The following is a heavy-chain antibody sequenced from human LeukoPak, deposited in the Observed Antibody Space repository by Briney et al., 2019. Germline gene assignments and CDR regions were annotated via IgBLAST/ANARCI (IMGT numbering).Heavy chain of an antibody. CDR2: ISAYNGNT. V-gene: IGHV1-18*01. Sequence: GASVKVSCKASGYTFTSYGISWVRQAPGQGLEWMGWISAYNGNTNYAQKLQGRVTMTTDTSTSTAYMELRSLRSDDTAVYYCARDRVPRWITIVGVAKVDYYYYGMDVWGQGTTVTVSS. D-gene: IGHD3-3*01. CDR3: ARDRVPRWITIVGVAKVDYYYYGMDV. J-gene: IGHJ6*02. CDR1: GYTFTSYG.